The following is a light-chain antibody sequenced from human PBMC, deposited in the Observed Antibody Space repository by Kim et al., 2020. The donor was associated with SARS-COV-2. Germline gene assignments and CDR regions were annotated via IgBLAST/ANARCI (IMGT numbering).Light chain of an antibody. CDR1: SSNIGAGYD. CDR2: GNS. J-gene: IGLJ1*01. CDR3: QSYDSSLSRV. V-gene: IGLV1-40*01. Sequence: QPFTFPCTGSSSNIGAGYDVPWYQQLPGTAPKLLIYGNSNRPSGVPDRFSGSKSGTSASLAITGLQAEDEADYYCQSYDSSLSRVFGTGTKVTVL.